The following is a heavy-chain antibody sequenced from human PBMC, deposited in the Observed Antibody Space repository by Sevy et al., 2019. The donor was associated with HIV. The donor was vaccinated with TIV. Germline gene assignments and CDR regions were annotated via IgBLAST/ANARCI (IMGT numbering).Heavy chain of an antibody. CDR2: ISSGSSYI. J-gene: IGHJ6*02. Sequence: EGSLRLSCAASGFTFSYYTMNWVRQAPGKGLEWVSYISSGSSYISYTDSVKGRFTISRDNAKNSLYLQMNSLRPEDTAMYFCARDRDYYGSGTFDAWGQGTTVTVSS. D-gene: IGHD3-10*01. CDR1: GFTFSYYT. CDR3: ARDRDYYGSGTFDA. V-gene: IGHV3-21*06.